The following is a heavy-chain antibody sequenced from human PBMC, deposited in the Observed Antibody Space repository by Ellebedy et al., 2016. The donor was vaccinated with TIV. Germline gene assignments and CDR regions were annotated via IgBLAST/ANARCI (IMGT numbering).Heavy chain of an antibody. Sequence: MPSETLSLTCTVSAYSMNNNYWSWVRQPPGRGLEWIGYVYYSGSTNYNPSLKSRVTISVDTSKKQFFLNLSSVTAADTAVYYCARHWGIGYSYYFDFWGQGILVPVSS. V-gene: IGHV4-59*08. CDR3: ARHWGIGYSYYFDF. CDR1: AYSMNNNY. J-gene: IGHJ4*02. D-gene: IGHD3-22*01. CDR2: VYYSGST.